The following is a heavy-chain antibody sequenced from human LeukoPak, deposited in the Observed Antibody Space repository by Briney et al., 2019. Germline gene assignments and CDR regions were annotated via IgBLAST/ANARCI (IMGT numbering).Heavy chain of an antibody. Sequence: PGGSLRLSCAASGFTFSSYAMSWVRQAPGKGLEWVSAISGSGGSTYYADSVKGRFTISRDNSKNTLYLQMNSLRAEDTAVYYCANPGDPTDYYYYYYGMDVWGQGTTVTVSS. CDR1: GFTFSSYA. CDR2: ISGSGGST. V-gene: IGHV3-23*01. CDR3: ANPGDPTDYYYYYYGMDV. D-gene: IGHD3-16*01. J-gene: IGHJ6*02.